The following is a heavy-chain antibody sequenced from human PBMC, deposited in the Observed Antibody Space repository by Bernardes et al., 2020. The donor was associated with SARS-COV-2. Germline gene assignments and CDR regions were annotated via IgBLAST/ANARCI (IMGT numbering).Heavy chain of an antibody. V-gene: IGHV3-48*01. J-gene: IGHJ4*02. CDR2: ISSSSSTI. Sequence: SLLLSFSSSGFTFSSYSMNWVRQAPGKGLEWVSYISSSSSTIYYADSVKGRFTISRDNAKNSLYLQMNSLRAEDTAVYYCARDLTYDFWSGYSRVFDYWGQGTLVTVSS. D-gene: IGHD3-3*01. CDR1: GFTFSSYS. CDR3: ARDLTYDFWSGYSRVFDY.